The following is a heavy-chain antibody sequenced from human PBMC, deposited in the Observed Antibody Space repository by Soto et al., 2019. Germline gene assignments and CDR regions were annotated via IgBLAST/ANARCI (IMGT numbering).Heavy chain of an antibody. Sequence: QVHLVESGGGVVQAGRSLRLSCTASGLTFTSYAIHWVRQAPGKGLEWVSVISEDGGTKYFAESVRGGFLISRDNTKNTGYLQMNSLRAEATAVYFCARRLTSTVSALGYWGQGTLVTVSS. J-gene: IGHJ4*02. CDR1: GLTFTSYA. CDR2: ISEDGGTK. D-gene: IGHD2-2*01. CDR3: ARRLTSTVSALGY. V-gene: IGHV3-30-3*01.